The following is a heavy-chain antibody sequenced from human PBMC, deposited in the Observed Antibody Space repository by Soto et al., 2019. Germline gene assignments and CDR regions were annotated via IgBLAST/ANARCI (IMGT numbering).Heavy chain of an antibody. Sequence: SETLSLTCTVSGGSISPYYWSWIRQPPGKGLEWVGYIYYGGSTSYNPSLKSRVTISLETSKSQFSLRLSSVTAADTAVYYCARLGEYHRSLDSWGPGSLVTVSS. CDR3: ARLGEYHRSLDS. CDR2: IYYGGST. CDR1: GGSISPYY. J-gene: IGHJ5*01. V-gene: IGHV4-59*08. D-gene: IGHD2-21*01.